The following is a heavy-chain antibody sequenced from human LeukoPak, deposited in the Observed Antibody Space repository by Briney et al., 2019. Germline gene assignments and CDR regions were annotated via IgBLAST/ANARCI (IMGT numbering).Heavy chain of an antibody. D-gene: IGHD2-21*02. CDR1: GFTFSSYS. V-gene: IGHV3-48*01. Sequence: GGSLRLSCAASGFTFSSYSMNWVRQAPGKGLEWVSYISSSRSTIYYADSVKGRFTISRDNAKNSLYLQMNSLRAEDTAVYYCARVRGRYCGGDCCSDYWGQGTLVTVSS. CDR3: ARVRGRYCGGDCCSDY. J-gene: IGHJ4*02. CDR2: ISSSRSTI.